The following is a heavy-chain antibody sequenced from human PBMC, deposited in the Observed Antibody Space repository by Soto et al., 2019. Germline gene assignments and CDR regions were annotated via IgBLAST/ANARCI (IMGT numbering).Heavy chain of an antibody. CDR2: ISYDGSNK. D-gene: IGHD2-15*01. CDR1: GFTFSSYG. J-gene: IGHJ4*02. V-gene: IGHV3-30*18. Sequence: QVQLVESGGGVAQPGRSLRLSCAASGFTFSSYGMHWVRQAPGKGLEWVAVISYDGSNKYYADSVKGRFTISRDNSKNPLYLQMNSLRAEDTAVYYCAKDQGCSGGSCYPWYFDYWGQGTLVTVSS. CDR3: AKDQGCSGGSCYPWYFDY.